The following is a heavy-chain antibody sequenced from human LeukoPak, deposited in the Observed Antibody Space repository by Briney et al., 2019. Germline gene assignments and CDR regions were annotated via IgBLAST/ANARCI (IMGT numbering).Heavy chain of an antibody. CDR1: GYTFTSYD. CDR3: ARPGGYYGSGSLSEEHWYFDL. J-gene: IGHJ2*01. D-gene: IGHD3-10*01. CDR2: MNPNSGNT. V-gene: IGHV1-8*01. Sequence: GASVKVSCKASGYTFTSYDINWVRQATGQGLERMGWMNPNSGNTGYAQKFQGRVTMTRNTSISTAYMELSSLRSEDTAVYYCARPGGYYGSGSLSEEHWYFDLWGRGTLVTVSS.